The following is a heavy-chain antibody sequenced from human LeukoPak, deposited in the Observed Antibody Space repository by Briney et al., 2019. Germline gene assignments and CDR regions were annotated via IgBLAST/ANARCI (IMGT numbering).Heavy chain of an antibody. Sequence: GGSLRLSCAASGFTFSSYWMSWVRQAPGKGLEWVANIKQDGSEKYYVDSVKGRFTISRDNAKNSLYLQMNSLRAEDTAVYYCAKGVYYDILTGYDYWGQGTLVTVSS. J-gene: IGHJ4*02. CDR3: AKGVYYDILTGYDY. CDR2: IKQDGSEK. CDR1: GFTFSSYW. D-gene: IGHD3-9*01. V-gene: IGHV3-7*03.